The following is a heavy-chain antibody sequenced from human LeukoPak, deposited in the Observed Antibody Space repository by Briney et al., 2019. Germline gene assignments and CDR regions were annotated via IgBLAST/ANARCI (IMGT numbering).Heavy chain of an antibody. D-gene: IGHD3-3*01. Sequence: PSGGSLRLSCAASGFTFSSYAMSWVRQAPGKGLEWVSAISGSGGSTYYADSVKGRFTISRDNSKNTLYLQMNSLRAEDTAVYYCAKDQGYDFWSGYYTSWFDPWGQGTLVTVSS. CDR3: AKDQGYDFWSGYYTSWFDP. CDR2: ISGSGGST. V-gene: IGHV3-23*01. CDR1: GFTFSSYA. J-gene: IGHJ5*02.